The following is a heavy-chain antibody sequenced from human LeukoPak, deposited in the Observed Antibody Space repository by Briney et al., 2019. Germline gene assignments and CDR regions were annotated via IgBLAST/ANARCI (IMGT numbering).Heavy chain of an antibody. CDR2: IYSGGST. CDR1: GFTVSSNY. Sequence: GSLRLSCAVSGFTVSSNYMSWVRQAPGKELEWVSVIYSGGSTHYADSVKGRFTISGDNSKNTLFLQMNSLRAEDTAVYYCARADGTGGPYDYWGQGTLVTVSS. V-gene: IGHV3-53*01. CDR3: ARADGTGGPYDY. J-gene: IGHJ4*02. D-gene: IGHD3/OR15-3a*01.